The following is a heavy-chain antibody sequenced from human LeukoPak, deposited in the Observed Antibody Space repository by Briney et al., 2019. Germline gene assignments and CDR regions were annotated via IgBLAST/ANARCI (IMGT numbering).Heavy chain of an antibody. CDR2: VIPIFGTA. CDR1: GGTFSSYD. D-gene: IGHD4-17*01. J-gene: IGHJ6*03. V-gene: IGHV1-69*05. CDR3: ARKASAYGPMDV. Sequence: SVKVSCKASGGTFSSYDISWVRQAPGRGLEWMGGVIPIFGTANYAQKFQGRVTISTDESTTTAYMELSSLRSEDTAVYYCARKASAYGPMDVWGKGTTVTVSS.